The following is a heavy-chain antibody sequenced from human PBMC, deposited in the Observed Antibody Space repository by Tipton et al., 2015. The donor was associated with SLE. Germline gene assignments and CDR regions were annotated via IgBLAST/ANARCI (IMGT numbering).Heavy chain of an antibody. CDR3: ARDRGYIVVVPAARYYYYGMDV. V-gene: IGHV1-69*01. J-gene: IGHJ6*02. CDR2: IIPIFGTA. D-gene: IGHD2-2*01. CDR1: GGTFSSYA. Sequence: QSGAEVKKPGPSVKVSCKASGGTFSSYAISWVRQAPGQGLEWMGGIIPIFGTANYAQKFQGRVTITADESTSTAYMELSSLRSEDTAVYYCARDRGYIVVVPAARYYYYGMDVWGQGTTVTVSS.